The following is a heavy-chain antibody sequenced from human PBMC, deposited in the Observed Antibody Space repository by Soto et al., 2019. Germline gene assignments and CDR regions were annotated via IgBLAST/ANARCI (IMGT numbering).Heavy chain of an antibody. CDR2: IIPIFGIP. J-gene: IGHJ5*02. V-gene: IGHV1-69*10. CDR3: ARAADGYNYNWFDP. Sequence: SVKVSCKASGGTFNNYAISWVLQAPVQWLEGMAGIIPIFGIPNYAQKFQGRLTISADKSTSTAYMGLVSLTSEDTAVYYCARAADGYNYNWFDPWGQGTLVTVSS. CDR1: GGTFNNYA. D-gene: IGHD5-12*01.